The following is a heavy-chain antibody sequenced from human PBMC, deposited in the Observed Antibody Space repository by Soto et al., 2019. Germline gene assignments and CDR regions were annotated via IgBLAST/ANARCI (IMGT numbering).Heavy chain of an antibody. D-gene: IGHD2-21*02. CDR2: IYYSGST. V-gene: IGHV4-31*03. CDR3: ATVVTPKHDAFDI. Sequence: PSETLSLTCTVSGGSISSGGYYWSWIRQHPGKGLEWIGYIYYSGSTYYNPSLKSRVTISVDTSKNQFSLKLSSVTAADTAVYYCATVVTPKHDAFDIWGQGTMVTVSS. CDR1: GGSISSGGYY. J-gene: IGHJ3*02.